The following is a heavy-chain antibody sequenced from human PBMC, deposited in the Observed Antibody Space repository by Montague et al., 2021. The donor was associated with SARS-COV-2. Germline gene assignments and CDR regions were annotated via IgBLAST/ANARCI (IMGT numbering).Heavy chain of an antibody. CDR2: IDWDDDK. J-gene: IGHJ4*02. CDR3: ARMMYDILTGYYIGFDY. V-gene: IGHV2-70*01. Sequence: PALVKPTQTLTLTCTFSGFSLSTSGMCVSWIRQPPGKALEWLALIDWDDDKYYSTSLKTRLTISKDTSKNQVVLTMTNMDPVDTATYYCARMMYDILTGYYIGFDYWGQGTLSPSPQ. CDR1: GFSLSTSGMC. D-gene: IGHD3-9*01.